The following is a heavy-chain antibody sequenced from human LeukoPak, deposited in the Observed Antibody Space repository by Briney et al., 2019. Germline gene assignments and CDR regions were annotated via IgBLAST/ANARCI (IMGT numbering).Heavy chain of an antibody. V-gene: IGHV3-7*03. D-gene: IGHD3/OR15-3a*01. CDR2: IKQDGSEK. CDR1: GFTFSSYW. CDR3: AREAELRTGYLADY. J-gene: IGHJ4*02. Sequence: GGSLRLSCAASGFTFSSYWMSWVRQAPGKGLEWVANIKQDGSEKYYVDSVKGRLTISRDNAKNSLYLQMNSLRAEDTAVYYCAREAELRTGYLADYWGQGTLVTVSS.